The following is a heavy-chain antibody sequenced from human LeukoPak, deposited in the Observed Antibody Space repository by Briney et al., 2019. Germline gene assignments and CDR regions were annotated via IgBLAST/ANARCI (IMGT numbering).Heavy chain of an antibody. J-gene: IGHJ4*02. Sequence: PGGSLRLSCAASGFSFRTYNINWVRQAPGKGLEWVSSISSSSSYIYYADSVKGRFTISRDNAKNSLYLQMNSLRAEDTAVYYCARWGSSTSCPDYWGQGTLVTVSS. CDR2: ISSSSSYI. CDR1: GFSFRTYN. CDR3: ARWGSSTSCPDY. V-gene: IGHV3-21*01. D-gene: IGHD2-2*01.